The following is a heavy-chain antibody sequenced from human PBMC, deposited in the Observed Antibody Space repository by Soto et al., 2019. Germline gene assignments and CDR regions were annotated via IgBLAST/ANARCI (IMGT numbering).Heavy chain of an antibody. CDR3: ASLAYCGGDCSYGAFDI. D-gene: IGHD2-21*02. CDR1: GFTFSDYY. CDR2: ISSSSSYT. J-gene: IGHJ3*02. V-gene: IGHV3-11*06. Sequence: LRLSCAASGFTFSDYYMSWIRQAPGQGLEWVSYISSSSSYTNYADSVKGRFTISRDNAKNSLYLQMNSLRAEDTAVYYCASLAYCGGDCSYGAFDIWGQGTMVTVSS.